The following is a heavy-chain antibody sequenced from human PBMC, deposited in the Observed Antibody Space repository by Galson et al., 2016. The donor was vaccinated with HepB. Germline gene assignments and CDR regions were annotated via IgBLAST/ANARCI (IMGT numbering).Heavy chain of an antibody. CDR3: AKEYGSFSTR. V-gene: IGHV3-23*01. Sequence: SLRLSCAAAGFTFSDSAMNWVRQAPGKGLEWVSTITGNSFSTYYADSVKGRFTISRDDSRNTLFLQMNSLRAGDTGVYYCAKEYGSFSTRWGQGTLVTVSS. J-gene: IGHJ4*02. D-gene: IGHD6-6*01. CDR2: ITGNSFST. CDR1: GFTFSDSA.